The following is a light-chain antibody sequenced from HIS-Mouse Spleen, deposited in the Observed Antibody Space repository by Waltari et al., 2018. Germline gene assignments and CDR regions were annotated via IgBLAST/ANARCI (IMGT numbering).Light chain of an antibody. J-gene: IGLJ2*01. V-gene: IGLV3-10*01. CDR3: YSTDSSGNHRV. CDR2: EGS. Sequence: SYELTQPPSVSVSPGQTARITCSGDAFPKKYAYWYQQKSGQAPGRVIYEGSKRPSGIPEGFSGSSSGTVATLTISGDQGEDEADYYCYSTDSSGNHRVFGGGTKLTVL. CDR1: AFPKKY.